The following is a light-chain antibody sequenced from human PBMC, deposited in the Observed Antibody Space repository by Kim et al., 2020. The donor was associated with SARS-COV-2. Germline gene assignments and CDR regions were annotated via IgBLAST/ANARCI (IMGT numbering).Light chain of an antibody. Sequence: ELTQPPSASGTPGQRVTISCSESSSNIGSNTVNWYQQLPGTAPKLLIYSNNQRPLGVPDRFPASKSGTSASLAISGLQAVDEADYYYAAWDDSLNGPVVGGGTQLNVL. J-gene: IGLJ2*01. V-gene: IGLV1-44*01. CDR1: SSNIGSNT. CDR2: SNN. CDR3: AAWDDSLNGPV.